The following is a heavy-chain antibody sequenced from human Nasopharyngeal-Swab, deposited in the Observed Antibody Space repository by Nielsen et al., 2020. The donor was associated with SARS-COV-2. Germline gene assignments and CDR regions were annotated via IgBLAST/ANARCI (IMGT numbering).Heavy chain of an antibody. CDR3: ARETYYDYVWGSYRADYYYGMDV. CDR2: IKQDGSEK. Sequence: GESLKISCAASGFTFSSYAMSWVRQAPGKGLEWVANIKQDGSEKYYVDSVKGRFTISRDNAKNSLYLQMNSLRAEDTAVYYCARETYYDYVWGSYRADYYYGMDVWGQGTTVTVSS. D-gene: IGHD3-16*02. J-gene: IGHJ6*02. CDR1: GFTFSSYA. V-gene: IGHV3-7*01.